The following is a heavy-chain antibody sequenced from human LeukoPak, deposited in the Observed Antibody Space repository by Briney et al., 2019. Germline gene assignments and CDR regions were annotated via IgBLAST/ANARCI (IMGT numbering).Heavy chain of an antibody. CDR2: ISAYNGNT. J-gene: IGHJ5*02. Sequence: ASVKASCKASGYTFTSYGISWVRQAPGQGLEWMGWISAYNGNTNYAQKLQGRVTMTTDTSTSTAYMELRSLRSDDTAVCYCARDWDTTVTYNWFDHWGQGTLVTVSS. CDR1: GYTFTSYG. D-gene: IGHD4-17*01. CDR3: ARDWDTTVTYNWFDH. V-gene: IGHV1-18*01.